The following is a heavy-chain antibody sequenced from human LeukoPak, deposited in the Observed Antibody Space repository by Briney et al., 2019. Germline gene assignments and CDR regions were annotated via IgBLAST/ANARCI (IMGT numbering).Heavy chain of an antibody. CDR1: GGTFSSYA. Sequence: SVNVSCKASGGTFSSYAISWVRQAPGQGLKWMGGIIPIFGTANYAQKFQGRVTMTRDTSTSTVYMELSSLRSEDTAVYYCARALHGGNSGFDYWGQGTLVTVSS. V-gene: IGHV1-69*05. CDR2: IIPIFGTA. J-gene: IGHJ4*02. D-gene: IGHD4-23*01. CDR3: ARALHGGNSGFDY.